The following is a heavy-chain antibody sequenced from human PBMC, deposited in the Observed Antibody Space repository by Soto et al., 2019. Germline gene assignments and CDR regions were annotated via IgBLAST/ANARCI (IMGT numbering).Heavy chain of an antibody. J-gene: IGHJ4*02. CDR2: IIPILALA. V-gene: IGHV1-69*08. D-gene: IGHD3-10*01. Sequence: QVQLVQSGAEVKKPGSSVKVSCKASGGTFSSYTISWVRQAPGQGLEWMGRIIPILALANYAQKFQGRVTITADKSTSTADMELSSLRSEDTAVYYCARERLRGGFDYWGQGTLVTVSS. CDR3: ARERLRGGFDY. CDR1: GGTFSSYT.